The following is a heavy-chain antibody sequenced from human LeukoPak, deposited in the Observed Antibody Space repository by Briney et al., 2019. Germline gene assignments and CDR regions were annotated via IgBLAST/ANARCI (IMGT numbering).Heavy chain of an antibody. Sequence: ASVKVSCKASGYTFTSYDINWVRQAIGQGLEWMGWMNPNSGNTGYAQNFQGRVTMTRNTSISTAYMELSSLRSEDTAVYYCALRRGRGVYDYWGQGTLVTVSS. CDR3: ALRRGRGVYDY. V-gene: IGHV1-8*02. CDR2: MNPNSGNT. D-gene: IGHD3-10*01. J-gene: IGHJ4*01. CDR1: GYTFTSYD.